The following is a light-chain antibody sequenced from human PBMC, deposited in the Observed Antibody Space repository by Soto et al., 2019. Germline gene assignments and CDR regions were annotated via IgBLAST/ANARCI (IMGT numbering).Light chain of an antibody. CDR2: GIS. V-gene: IGKV3-20*01. Sequence: EIVLTQSPGTLSLSPGERATLSCRASHTISSSYLAWYQQKPGQAPRLLMYGISRRATGIPDRFSGSGSGTDFTLTITRLEPEDFAVYYCQQSVTSSHRTFGQGTKADLK. CDR1: HTISSSY. CDR3: QQSVTSSHRT. J-gene: IGKJ1*01.